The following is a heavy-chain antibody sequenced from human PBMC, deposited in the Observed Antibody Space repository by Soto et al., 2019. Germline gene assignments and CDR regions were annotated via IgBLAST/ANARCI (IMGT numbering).Heavy chain of an antibody. V-gene: IGHV4-31*03. Sequence: QVQLQESGPGLVKPSQTLSLTCTVSGGSISSGGYYWSWIRQHPGKGLEWIGYIYYSGSTYYNPSLQSRVTIAVDPSKNQFSLKLSSVTAADTAVYYRARAGWFGELIGYWGQGTLVTVSS. J-gene: IGHJ4*02. D-gene: IGHD3-10*01. CDR2: IYYSGST. CDR1: GGSISSGGYY. CDR3: ARAGWFGELIGY.